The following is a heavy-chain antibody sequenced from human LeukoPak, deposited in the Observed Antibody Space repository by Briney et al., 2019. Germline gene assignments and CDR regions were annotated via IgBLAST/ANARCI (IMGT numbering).Heavy chain of an antibody. CDR1: GYILSALS. Sequence: ASVTFSCKVSGYILSALSMHWVRQTPGKGLEWMGGFHPEDGETIYAQKFQGRVTITADKSTSTAYMELSSLRSEDTAVYYCARVVLIRGEMGDWGQGTLVTVSS. V-gene: IGHV1-24*01. J-gene: IGHJ4*02. CDR2: FHPEDGET. CDR3: ARVVLIRGEMGD. D-gene: IGHD3-16*01.